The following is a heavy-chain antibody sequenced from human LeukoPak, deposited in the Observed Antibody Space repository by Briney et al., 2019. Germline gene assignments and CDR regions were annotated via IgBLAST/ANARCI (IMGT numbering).Heavy chain of an antibody. D-gene: IGHD7-27*01. V-gene: IGHV3-21*01. J-gene: IGHJ4*02. CDR3: ARDSVSGDPGY. CDR1: GFIFSSYS. CDR2: ISSSSGYI. Sequence: GGSLRLSCAASGFIFSSYSMNWVRQAPGKGLEWVSSISSSSGYIYYADSVKGRFTISRDNAKNSLYLQMNSLRAEDTAVYYCARDSVSGDPGYWGQGTLATVSS.